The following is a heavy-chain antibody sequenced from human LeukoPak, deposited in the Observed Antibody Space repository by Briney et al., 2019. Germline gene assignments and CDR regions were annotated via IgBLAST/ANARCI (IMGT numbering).Heavy chain of an antibody. CDR3: AREEGYCSSTSCYSEMALDY. J-gene: IGHJ4*02. Sequence: KSSQTLSLTCTVSGGSISSGSYYWSWIRQPAGKGLEWIGRIYTSGSTNYNPSLESRVTISVDTSKNQFSLKLSSVTAADTAVYYCAREEGYCSSTSCYSEMALDYWGQGTLVTVSS. V-gene: IGHV4-61*02. D-gene: IGHD2-2*02. CDR2: IYTSGST. CDR1: GGSISSGSYY.